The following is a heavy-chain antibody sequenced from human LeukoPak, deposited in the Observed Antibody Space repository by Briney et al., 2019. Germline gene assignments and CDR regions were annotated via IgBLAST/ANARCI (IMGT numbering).Heavy chain of an antibody. V-gene: IGHV1-18*01. D-gene: IGHD3-10*01. Sequence: ASVKVSCKASGYTFSSYGISWVRQAPGQGLEWMGWISVYNGNTNYAQKLQGRVTMTTDTSTSTAYMELSSLRSDDSAVYYCARTYYYGSRTSFYYYMDVWGKGTTVTISS. CDR1: GYTFSSYG. CDR2: ISVYNGNT. J-gene: IGHJ6*03. CDR3: ARTYYYGSRTSFYYYMDV.